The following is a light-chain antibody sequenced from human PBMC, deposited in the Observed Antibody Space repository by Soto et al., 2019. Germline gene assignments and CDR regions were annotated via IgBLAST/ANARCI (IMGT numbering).Light chain of an antibody. J-gene: IGKJ4*01. CDR1: QDIDTF. Sequence: DLQMTQSPSSLSASVGERVTITCQASQDIDTFLNWYQQKPGKAPKLLIYDASKLETGVPSRFSGSGSGTDFTFSISSLQPEDIATYFCQQYDYLVSFGGGTKVEI. V-gene: IGKV1-33*01. CDR2: DAS. CDR3: QQYDYLVS.